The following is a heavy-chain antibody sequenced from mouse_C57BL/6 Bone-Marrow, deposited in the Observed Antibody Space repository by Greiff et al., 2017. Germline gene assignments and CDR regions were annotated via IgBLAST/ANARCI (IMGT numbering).Heavy chain of an antibody. CDR2: INPYNGGT. Sequence: EVPLQQSGPVLVKPGASVKMSCKASGYTFTDSYMNWVKQSHGKSLEWIGVINPYNGGTSYNQKFKGKATLTVDKSSSTAYMELNSLTSEDSAVYYCARDYFDYWGQGTTLTVSS. CDR3: ARDYFDY. V-gene: IGHV1-19*01. J-gene: IGHJ2*01. CDR1: GYTFTDSY.